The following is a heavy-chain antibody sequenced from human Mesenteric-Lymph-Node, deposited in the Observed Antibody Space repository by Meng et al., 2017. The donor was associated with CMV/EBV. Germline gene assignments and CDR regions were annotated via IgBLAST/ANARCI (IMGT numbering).Heavy chain of an antibody. CDR2: IYYSGST. D-gene: IGHD6-13*01. CDR1: GGSISSNNYY. CDR3: ARAAPQSSSWSPYYYYGMDV. J-gene: IGHJ6*02. Sequence: SETLSLTCTVSGGSISSNNYYWGWIRQPPGRGLEWIGSIYYSGSTYYNPSLKSRVTISVDTSKNQFSLKLSSVTAADTAVYYCARAAPQSSSWSPYYYYGMDVWGQGTTVTVSS. V-gene: IGHV4-39*07.